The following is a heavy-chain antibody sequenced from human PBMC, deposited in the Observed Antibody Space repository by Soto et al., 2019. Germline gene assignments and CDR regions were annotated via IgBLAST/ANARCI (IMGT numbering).Heavy chain of an antibody. CDR1: GLTFNIYD. Sequence: VQLVESGGGVVQPGRSLRLSCTASGLTFNIYDIYWVRQAPGKGLEWVSLISYDGNNKYYADSVKGRFTISRDNSKNILYLQMDSLRAEDTAVYHCAIIHSGSFGFDIWGQGTMVIFSS. J-gene: IGHJ3*02. V-gene: IGHV3-30*03. CDR3: AIIHSGSFGFDI. CDR2: ISYDGNNK. D-gene: IGHD1-26*01.